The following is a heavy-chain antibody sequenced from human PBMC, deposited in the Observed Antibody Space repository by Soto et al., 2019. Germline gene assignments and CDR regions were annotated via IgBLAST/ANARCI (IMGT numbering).Heavy chain of an antibody. D-gene: IGHD3-3*01. Sequence: QVQLQESGPGLVKPSETLSLTCTVSGGFVSSASYFWSWIRQPPGKEMEFIAYVYYTGTTKYSPAHKSRASMSLDTSKNPFSLNLSSVTTAHTATYYCARMRFGEVRAWFAPWGQGILVTFS. J-gene: IGHJ5*02. CDR2: VYYTGTT. CDR3: ARMRFGEVRAWFAP. V-gene: IGHV4-61*01. CDR1: GGFVSSASYF.